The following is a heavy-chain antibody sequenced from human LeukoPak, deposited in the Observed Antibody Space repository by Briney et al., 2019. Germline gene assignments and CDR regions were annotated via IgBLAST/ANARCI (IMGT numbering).Heavy chain of an antibody. D-gene: IGHD5-18*01. CDR2: IYYSGST. J-gene: IGHJ4*02. CDR3: ARDPPAMAFDY. V-gene: IGHV4-39*07. CDR1: GGSISSSSYY. Sequence: SETLSLTCTVSGGSISSSSYYWGWIRQPPGKGLEWIGSIYYSGSTYYNPSLKSRVTISVDTSKNQFSLKLSSVTAADTAVYYCARDPPAMAFDYWGQGTLVTVSS.